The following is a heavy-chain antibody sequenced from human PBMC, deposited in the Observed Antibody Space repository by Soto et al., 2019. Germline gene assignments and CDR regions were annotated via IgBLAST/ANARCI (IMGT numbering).Heavy chain of an antibody. CDR2: ISWNSGSI. CDR1: GFTFDDYA. J-gene: IGHJ4*02. Sequence: EVQLVESGGGLVQPGRSLRLSCAASGFTFDDYAMHWVRQAPGKGLEWVSGISWNSGSIGYADSVKGRFTISRDNAKNSLYLQMNSLRAEETALYYCARAPYCSGGSCYSLFVYYFDYWGQGTLVTVSS. D-gene: IGHD2-15*01. CDR3: ARAPYCSGGSCYSLFVYYFDY. V-gene: IGHV3-9*01.